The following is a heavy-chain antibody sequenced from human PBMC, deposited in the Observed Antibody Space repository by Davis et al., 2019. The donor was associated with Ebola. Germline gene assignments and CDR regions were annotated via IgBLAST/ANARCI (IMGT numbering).Heavy chain of an antibody. CDR2: ISSSGSTI. Sequence: GESLKISCAASGFTFSDYYMSWIRQAPGKGLEWVSYISSSGSTIYYADSVKGRFTISRDNAKNSLYLQMNSLRAEDTAVYYCAKDVLWFGESPNYYFDYWGQGTLVTVSS. D-gene: IGHD3-10*01. J-gene: IGHJ4*02. V-gene: IGHV3-11*01. CDR1: GFTFSDYY. CDR3: AKDVLWFGESPNYYFDY.